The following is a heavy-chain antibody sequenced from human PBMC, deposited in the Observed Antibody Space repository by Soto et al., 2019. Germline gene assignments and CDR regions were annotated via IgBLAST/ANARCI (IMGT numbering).Heavy chain of an antibody. CDR3: AKTYGEGVYFAWVPQASYMDV. J-gene: IGHJ6*03. CDR2: ISGSGGST. D-gene: IGHD4-17*01. V-gene: IGHV3-23*01. Sequence: EVQLLESGGGLVQPGGSLRLSCAASGFTFSSYAMSWVRQAPGKGLEWVSAISGSGGSTYYADSVKGRFTISRDNSKNTLYLQMNSLRAEDTAVYYCAKTYGEGVYFAWVPQASYMDVWGKGTTVTVSS. CDR1: GFTFSSYA.